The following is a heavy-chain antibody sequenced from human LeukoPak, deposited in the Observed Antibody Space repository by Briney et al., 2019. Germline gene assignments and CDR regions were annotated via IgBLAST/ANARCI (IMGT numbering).Heavy chain of an antibody. D-gene: IGHD1-26*01. Sequence: ASVKVSCKTSGYTFTSNGISWVRQAPGQGLEWMGWISAYNGNTNYAQKLQGRVTMTTDTSTSTVYMELSSLRSEDTAVYYCARAQSGSYLGNWFDPWGQGTLVTVSS. CDR2: ISAYNGNT. CDR3: ARAQSGSYLGNWFDP. V-gene: IGHV1-18*01. CDR1: GYTFTSNG. J-gene: IGHJ5*02.